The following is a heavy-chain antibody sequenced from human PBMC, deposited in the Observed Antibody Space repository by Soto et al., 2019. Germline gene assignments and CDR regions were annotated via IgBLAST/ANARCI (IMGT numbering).Heavy chain of an antibody. V-gene: IGHV3-15*07. J-gene: IGHJ4*02. D-gene: IGHD1-20*01. CDR2: VYGGGGTRR. Sequence: DVRLVESAGGLVRPGGSLSLSCEVSGMYFPHAYMNWVRQAPGKGLEWVGRVYGGGGTRREHAVPKRDRFSITRDDSKNTIYLQMDSLRIEDTAIYFCVYQRGFIGRWQWGWGALVTVSS. CDR3: VYQRGFIGRWQ. CDR1: GMYFPHAY.